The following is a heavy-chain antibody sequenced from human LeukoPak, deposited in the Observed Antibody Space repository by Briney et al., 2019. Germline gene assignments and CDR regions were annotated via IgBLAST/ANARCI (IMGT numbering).Heavy chain of an antibody. CDR1: GGSFSGYS. J-gene: IGHJ4*02. CDR2: INHSGGT. Sequence: TSETLSLTCAVYGGSFSGYSWNWIRQPPVKGLEWIGEINHSGGTNYNPSLKSRVTISVDTSKKQFSLKLSSVTAADTALYYCARGVDYYGVWGQGTLVAVSS. CDR3: ARGVDYYGV. D-gene: IGHD3-10*01. V-gene: IGHV4-34*01.